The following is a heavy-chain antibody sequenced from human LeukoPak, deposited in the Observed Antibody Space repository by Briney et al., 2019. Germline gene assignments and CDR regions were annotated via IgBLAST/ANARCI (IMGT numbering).Heavy chain of an antibody. J-gene: IGHJ6*02. CDR1: GGSISTYF. V-gene: IGHV4-59*01. Sequence: SETLSLTCTVSGGSISTYFWSWIRQPPGKGLEWIGYICYGGNTNYNPSLKSRVIISLDTSKNQFSLKLSSLTAADTAVYYCARDRSFSGLDVWGQGTTVTVSS. CDR3: ARDRSFSGLDV. D-gene: IGHD3-10*01. CDR2: ICYGGNT.